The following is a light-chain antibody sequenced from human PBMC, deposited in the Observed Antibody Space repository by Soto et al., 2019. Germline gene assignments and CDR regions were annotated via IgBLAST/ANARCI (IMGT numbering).Light chain of an antibody. Sequence: AIQMTQFPSSLSASVGDRVTITCRASQDIRSDLGWYQQRPGKAPNLLIYAASSLQSGVPSRFSGSGSGTDFTLTISSLQPEDFATYYCQQLNSYPAFGQGTRLEIK. CDR3: QQLNSYPA. CDR1: QDIRSD. V-gene: IGKV1-6*01. CDR2: AAS. J-gene: IGKJ5*01.